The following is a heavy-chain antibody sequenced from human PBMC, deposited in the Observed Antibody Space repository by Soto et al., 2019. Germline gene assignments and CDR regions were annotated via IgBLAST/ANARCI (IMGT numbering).Heavy chain of an antibody. Sequence: PSEALSLTCTVSGGSISSYYWSWIRQPAGKGLEWIGRIYTSGSTNYNPSLKSRVTMSVDTSKNQFSLKLSSVTAADTAVYYCARENLRFLEWLSQAPYYYGMDVWGQGTTVTVSS. CDR2: IYTSGST. J-gene: IGHJ6*02. V-gene: IGHV4-4*07. D-gene: IGHD3-3*01. CDR3: ARENLRFLEWLSQAPYYYGMDV. CDR1: GGSISSYY.